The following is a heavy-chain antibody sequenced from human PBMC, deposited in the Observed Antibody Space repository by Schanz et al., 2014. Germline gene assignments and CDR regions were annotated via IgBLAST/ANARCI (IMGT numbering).Heavy chain of an antibody. CDR1: GFTFSSYA. D-gene: IGHD2-15*01. Sequence: VQLVESGGGVVQPGRSLRLSCVASGFTFSSYAMHWVRQAPGKGLEWLSYISRDGTTSYYADSVKGRFTISRDNAKSSVYLQMNSLRAEDTDVYYCARVELSVYYYAMDVWGQGTTVTVSS. V-gene: IGHV3-48*04. CDR2: ISRDGTTS. CDR3: ARVELSVYYYAMDV. J-gene: IGHJ6*02.